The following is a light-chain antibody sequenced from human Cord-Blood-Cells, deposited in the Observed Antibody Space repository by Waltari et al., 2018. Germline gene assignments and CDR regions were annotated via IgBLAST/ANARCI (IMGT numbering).Light chain of an antibody. J-gene: IGLJ3*02. CDR2: EDS. CDR1: ALPKKY. CDR3: YSTDSSGNHWV. V-gene: IGLV3-10*01. Sequence: SYELTQPHSVSVSPGQTARITCSGDALPKKYAYRYQQKSGQAPVLVIYEDSKRPSGIPERFSGSSSGTMATLTISGAQVEDEADYYCYSTDSSGNHWVFGGGTKLTVL.